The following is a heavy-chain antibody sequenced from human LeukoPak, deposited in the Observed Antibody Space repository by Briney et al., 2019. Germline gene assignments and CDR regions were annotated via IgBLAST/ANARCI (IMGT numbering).Heavy chain of an antibody. CDR2: IYYSGIT. J-gene: IGHJ4*02. CDR3: ARVTSGEFADY. CDR1: GGSISIGGYY. D-gene: IGHD3-10*01. V-gene: IGHV4-31*03. Sequence: SQTLSLTCTVSGGSISIGGYYWSWIPQHPGKGLEWIGYIYYSGITYYNPSLKSRVTISVDTSKNQFSLYLSSVTAADTAVYYCARVTSGEFADYWGQGTLVTVSS.